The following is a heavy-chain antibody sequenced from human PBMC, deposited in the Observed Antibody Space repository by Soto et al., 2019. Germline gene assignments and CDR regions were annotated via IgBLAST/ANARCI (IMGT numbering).Heavy chain of an antibody. Sequence: SETLSLTCTVSGGSISSYYWSWIRQPPGKGLEWIGYIYYSGSTNYNPSLKSRVTISVDTSKNQFSLKLSSVTAADTAVYYCARHLDSSGWYSYWGQGTLVTVSS. V-gene: IGHV4-59*08. J-gene: IGHJ4*02. CDR3: ARHLDSSGWYSY. D-gene: IGHD6-19*01. CDR2: IYYSGST. CDR1: GGSISSYY.